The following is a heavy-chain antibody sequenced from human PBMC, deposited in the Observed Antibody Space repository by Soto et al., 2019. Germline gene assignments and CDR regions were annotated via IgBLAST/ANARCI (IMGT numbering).Heavy chain of an antibody. CDR2: ISAYNGNT. V-gene: IGHV1-18*01. CDR1: GYIFTSAG. J-gene: IGHJ3*02. D-gene: IGHD3-22*01. CDR3: ARGVGYYDSSGLDAFDI. Sequence: ASVKVSGKASGYIFTSAGISWVRQAPGQGLEWMGWISAYNGNTKYAQKLQGRVTMTTGTSTSTAYMELRSLRSDDTAVYYCARGVGYYDSSGLDAFDIWGQGTMVTVSS.